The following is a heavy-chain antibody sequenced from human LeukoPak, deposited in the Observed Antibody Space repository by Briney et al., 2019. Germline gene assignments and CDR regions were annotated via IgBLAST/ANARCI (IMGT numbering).Heavy chain of an antibody. CDR3: ARGSKQLDSYYYYYMDV. J-gene: IGHJ6*03. CDR2: IYYSGST. CDR1: GGSISSYY. D-gene: IGHD6-6*01. V-gene: IGHV4-59*01. Sequence: SETLSLTCTVSGGSISSYYWSWIRQPPGKGLEWIGYIYYSGSTNYNPSLKSRVTISVDTSKNQFSLKLSSVTAADTAVYYCARGSKQLDSYYYYYMDVWGKGTTVTVSS.